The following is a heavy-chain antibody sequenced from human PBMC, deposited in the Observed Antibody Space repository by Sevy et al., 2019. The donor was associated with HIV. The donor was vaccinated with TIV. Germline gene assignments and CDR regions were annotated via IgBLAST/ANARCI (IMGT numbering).Heavy chain of an antibody. CDR2: FDPEDGET. Sequence: ASVKFSCKVSGYTLTKLSMHWVRQAPGKGLEWMGGFDPEDGETIYAQKFQDRITMTEGTSTDTAYMELNSLRSEDTAVYYCASGREYYYGNSGYFDYWGQGTLVTVSS. J-gene: IGHJ4*02. V-gene: IGHV1-24*01. CDR3: ASGREYYYGNSGYFDY. CDR1: GYTLTKLS. D-gene: IGHD3-22*01.